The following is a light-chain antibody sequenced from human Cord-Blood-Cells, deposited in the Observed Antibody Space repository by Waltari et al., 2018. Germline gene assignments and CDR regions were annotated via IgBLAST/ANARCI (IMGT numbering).Light chain of an antibody. CDR3: QAWDSSTDPPGDVV. CDR2: QDS. CDR1: KLGDQY. Sequence: SFELTQPPSVSVSPGQTASITCSGAKLGDQYACWSQQKPGQSPVLVIYQDSKRPSGIPERFSGSNSGNTATLTISGTQAMDEADYYCQAWDSSTDPPGDVVFGGGTKLTVL. J-gene: IGLJ2*01. V-gene: IGLV3-1*01.